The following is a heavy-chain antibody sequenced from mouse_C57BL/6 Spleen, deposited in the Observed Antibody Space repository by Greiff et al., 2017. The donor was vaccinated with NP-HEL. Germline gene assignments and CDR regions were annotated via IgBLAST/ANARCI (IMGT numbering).Heavy chain of an antibody. Sequence: EVQLQESGPGLVKPSQSLSLTCSVTGYSITSGYYWNWIRQFPGNKLEWMGYISYDGSNNYNPSLKNRISITRDTSKNQFFLKLNSVTTEDTATYYCAREGYGSPMDYWGQGTSVTVSS. J-gene: IGHJ4*01. D-gene: IGHD1-1*01. CDR2: ISYDGSN. CDR1: GYSITSGYY. V-gene: IGHV3-6*01. CDR3: AREGYGSPMDY.